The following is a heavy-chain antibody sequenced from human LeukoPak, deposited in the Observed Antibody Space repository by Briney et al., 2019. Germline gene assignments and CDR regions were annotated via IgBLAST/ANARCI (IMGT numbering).Heavy chain of an antibody. CDR2: INPDGSSA. V-gene: IGHV3-74*01. CDR1: GFTFSTYW. D-gene: IGHD3-9*01. J-gene: IGHJ4*02. Sequence: GGSLRLSCGASGFTFSTYWMHWVRQAPGKGLVWVSRINPDGSSAGYADSVRGRFTISRDNAKNTLYLQMNSLRAEDTAVYYGTRDFDGVTGYWGQGTLVTLSS. CDR3: TRDFDGVTGY.